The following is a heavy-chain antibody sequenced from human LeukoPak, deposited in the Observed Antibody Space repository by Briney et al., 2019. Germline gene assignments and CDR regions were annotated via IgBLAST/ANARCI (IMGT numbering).Heavy chain of an antibody. D-gene: IGHD3-3*01. V-gene: IGHV3-7*01. J-gene: IGHJ2*01. CDR2: IKQDGSEK. CDR1: GFTVRSYL. CDR3: ARDTWAKYYDFWSGHPNWYFDL. Sequence: GGLTLSCAASGFTVRSYLMSWVRQAPGKGLEWVANIKQDGSEKYYVDSVKGRFTIARDNAKNYLYLQMNSLRAEDTAVYYCARDTWAKYYDFWSGHPNWYFDLWGRGTLVTVSS.